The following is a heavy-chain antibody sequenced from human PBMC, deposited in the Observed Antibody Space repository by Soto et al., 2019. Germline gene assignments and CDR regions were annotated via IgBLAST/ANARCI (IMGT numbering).Heavy chain of an antibody. CDR1: GFMFSSHG. Sequence: ESGGGVVQPGRSLRLSCAASGFMFSSHGMHWIRQAPGKGLEWVAVIWYDGSNKYYADSVKGRFTISRDNSKNTLYLQMNSLRVEDTAVYYCGPDTLDYWGQGTLVTVSS. CDR3: GPDTLDY. V-gene: IGHV3-33*01. CDR2: IWYDGSNK. J-gene: IGHJ4*02.